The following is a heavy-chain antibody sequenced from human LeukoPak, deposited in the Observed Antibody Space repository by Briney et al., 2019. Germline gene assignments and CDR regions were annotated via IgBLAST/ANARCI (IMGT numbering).Heavy chain of an antibody. CDR3: AKVRPQQSEKYYFDY. D-gene: IGHD6-13*01. CDR2: ISGSGGST. J-gene: IGHJ4*02. V-gene: IGHV3-23*01. CDR1: GFTFSSYA. Sequence: PGGSLRLSCAASGFTFSSYAMSWVRQAPGKGLEWVSAISGSGGSTHYADSVKGRFTISRDNSKNTLYLQMNSLRAEDTAVYYCAKVRPQQSEKYYFDYWGQGTLVTVSS.